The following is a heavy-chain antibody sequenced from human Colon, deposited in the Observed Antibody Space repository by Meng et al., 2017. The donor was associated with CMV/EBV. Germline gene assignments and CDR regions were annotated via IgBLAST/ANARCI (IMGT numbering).Heavy chain of an antibody. CDR3: ARCEGDPDRGVAGTLVDY. J-gene: IGHJ4*02. CDR1: GFTFSDYY. CDR2: ISSSGSTI. V-gene: IGHV3-11*01. D-gene: IGHD6-19*01. Sequence: GGSLRLSCAASGFTFSDYYMSWIRQAPGKGLEWVSYISSSGSTIYYADSVKGRFTISRDNAKNSLYLQMNSLRAEDTAVYYCARCEGDPDRGVAGTLVDYWGQGTLVPSPQ.